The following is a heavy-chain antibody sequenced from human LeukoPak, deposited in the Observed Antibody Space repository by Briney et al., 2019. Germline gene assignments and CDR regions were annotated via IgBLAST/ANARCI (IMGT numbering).Heavy chain of an antibody. CDR1: GFTFDDYG. D-gene: IGHD3-22*01. Sequence: GGSLRLSRAASGFTFDDYGMSWVRQAPGKGLEWVSGINWNGGSTGYAGSVKGRFTISRDNAKNSLYLQMNSLRAEDTALYYCARDSGGSGYYYNPLPFDYWGQGTLVTVS. CDR2: INWNGGST. CDR3: ARDSGGSGYYYNPLPFDY. J-gene: IGHJ4*02. V-gene: IGHV3-20*04.